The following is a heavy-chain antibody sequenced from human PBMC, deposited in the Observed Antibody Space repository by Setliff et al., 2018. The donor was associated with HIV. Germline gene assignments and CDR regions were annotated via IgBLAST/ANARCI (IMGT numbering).Heavy chain of an antibody. CDR2: MNRDGSEK. D-gene: IGHD3-22*01. V-gene: IGHV3-7*05. Sequence: GGSLRLSCAASGFTFSSSWMTWVRQAPGRGLEYVAGMNRDGSEKYYVDSVKGRFTISRDNAKNSLYLQMNSLRAEDTAVYYCARDPEGDYYDSSGYFDYWGQGTLVTVSS. CDR3: ARDPEGDYYDSSGYFDY. J-gene: IGHJ4*02. CDR1: GFTFSSSW.